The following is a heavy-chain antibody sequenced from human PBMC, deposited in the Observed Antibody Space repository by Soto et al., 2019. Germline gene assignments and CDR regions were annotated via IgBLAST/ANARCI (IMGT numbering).Heavy chain of an antibody. D-gene: IGHD5-18*01. CDR1: GFSFSDYA. CDR2: ISESGGST. V-gene: IGHV3-23*01. Sequence: GGSLRLSCAASGFSFSDYAMSWVRQAPGKGLEWVSVISESGGSTHYADSVRGRFTVSRDNSKNSLSLRMNSLRDEDTAVYFCRRSSGYSRSWESPLFDNWWQEALLAISS. J-gene: IGHJ4*02. CDR3: RRSSGYSRSWESPLFDN.